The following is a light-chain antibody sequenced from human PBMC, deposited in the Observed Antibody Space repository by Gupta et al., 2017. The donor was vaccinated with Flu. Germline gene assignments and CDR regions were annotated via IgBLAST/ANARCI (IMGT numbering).Light chain of an antibody. Sequence: SSNIGSDYPTHWYQHVPGTAPRLLIFGNPERPTGVPDRFSGSKSGNSASLTIAGLHSEDEADYYCQSYDSSLRGAIFGGGTKVNVL. V-gene: IGLV1-40*01. J-gene: IGLJ2*01. CDR2: GNP. CDR1: SSNIGSDYP. CDR3: QSYDSSLRGAI.